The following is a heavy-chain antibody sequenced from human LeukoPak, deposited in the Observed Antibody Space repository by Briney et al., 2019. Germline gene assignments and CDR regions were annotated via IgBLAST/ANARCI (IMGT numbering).Heavy chain of an antibody. Sequence: GGSLRLSCAAAGFTFSDYYMSWIRQAPGKGLEWVSYISSSGSTIYYADSVKGRFTISRDNAKKSLCLQMNSLRAEDTALYYCARGPGDFDASDIWGQGTMVTVSS. CDR2: ISSSGSTI. CDR3: ARGPGDFDASDI. CDR1: GFTFSDYY. V-gene: IGHV3-11*04. J-gene: IGHJ3*02. D-gene: IGHD1-14*01.